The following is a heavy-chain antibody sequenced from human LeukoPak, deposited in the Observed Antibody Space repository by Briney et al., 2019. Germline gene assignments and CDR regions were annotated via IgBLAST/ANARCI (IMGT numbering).Heavy chain of an antibody. CDR2: ISWNSGSI. Sequence: GGSLRLSCAASGFTFDDYAMHWVRQAPGKGLEWVSGISWNSGSIGYADSVKGRFTISRDNAKNSLYLQMNSLRAEDMALYYCAKDATPESLGYMDVWGKGTTVTVSS. CDR1: GFTFDDYA. D-gene: IGHD3-16*01. CDR3: AKDATPESLGYMDV. V-gene: IGHV3-9*03. J-gene: IGHJ6*03.